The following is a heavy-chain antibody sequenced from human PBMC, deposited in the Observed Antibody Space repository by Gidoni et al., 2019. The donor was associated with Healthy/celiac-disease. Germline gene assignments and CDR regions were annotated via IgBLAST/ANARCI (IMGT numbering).Heavy chain of an antibody. CDR1: GGSIRSGGYY. V-gene: IGHV4-31*03. Sequence: QVQLQESGPGLVKPSQTLSLTCTVSGGSIRSGGYYWSWILQHPGKGLEWIGYIYYSGSTYYNPSLKSRVTISVDTSKNQFSLKLSSVTAADTAVYYCARDQALSRELLGLGIWGQGTLVTVSS. CDR3: ARDQALSRELLGLGI. CDR2: IYYSGST. J-gene: IGHJ4*02. D-gene: IGHD1-26*01.